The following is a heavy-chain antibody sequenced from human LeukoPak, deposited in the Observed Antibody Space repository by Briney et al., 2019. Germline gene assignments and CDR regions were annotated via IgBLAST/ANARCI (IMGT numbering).Heavy chain of an antibody. CDR3: ARDGSWSGYYLSFDY. CDR1: GYTFTSYA. CDR2: INTNTGNP. V-gene: IGHV7-4-1*02. D-gene: IGHD3-3*01. Sequence: ASVKVSCKASGYTFTSYAMNWVRQAPGQGLEWMGWINTNTGNPTYAQGFTGRFVFSLGTSVSTAYLQISSLKAEDTAVYYCARDGSWSGYYLSFDYWGQGTLVTVSS. J-gene: IGHJ4*02.